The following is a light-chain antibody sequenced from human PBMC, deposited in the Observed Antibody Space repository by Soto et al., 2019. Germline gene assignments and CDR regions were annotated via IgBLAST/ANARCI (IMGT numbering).Light chain of an antibody. V-gene: IGLV1-40*01. CDR1: STNIGAGYD. J-gene: IGLJ3*02. CDR2: GNS. Sequence: QSVLTQPPSLSGAPGQRVPISCAGSSTNIGAGYDVHWYQQLPGTAPKLLIYGNSNRPSGVPDRFSGSKSGTSASLAITGLQAQDEADYYCQSYDSSLSGSGVFGGGTKVTVL. CDR3: QSYDSSLSGSGV.